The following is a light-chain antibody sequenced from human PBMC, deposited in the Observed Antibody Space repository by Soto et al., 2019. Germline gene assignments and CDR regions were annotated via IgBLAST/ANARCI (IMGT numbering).Light chain of an antibody. CDR1: SGHSSYA. V-gene: IGLV4-69*01. Sequence: QPVLTQSPSASASLGASVKLTCTLSSGHSSYAIAWHQKQPGKGPRYLMDLNNDGSHSKGDGIPDRFSGSSSGAERYLIISSLQSEDEADYYCQVWDSSSDHPVVFGGGTKLTVL. CDR3: QVWDSSSDHPVV. CDR2: LNNDGSH. J-gene: IGLJ2*01.